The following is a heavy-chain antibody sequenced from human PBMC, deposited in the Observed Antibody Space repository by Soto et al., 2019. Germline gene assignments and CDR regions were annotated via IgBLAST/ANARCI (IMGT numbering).Heavy chain of an antibody. D-gene: IGHD3-22*01. V-gene: IGHV4-59*08. Sequence: PSETLSLTCTVSGGSISSYYWNLIRQPPGKGLEWIGDIYYGGGTNYNPSLKSRVTLSVDTSKNQFSLKLSSVTAADTAVYYCASSSSSGYYLTIDAFDIWGQGTMVTVSS. CDR3: ASSSSSGYYLTIDAFDI. CDR2: IYYGGGT. CDR1: GGSISSYY. J-gene: IGHJ3*02.